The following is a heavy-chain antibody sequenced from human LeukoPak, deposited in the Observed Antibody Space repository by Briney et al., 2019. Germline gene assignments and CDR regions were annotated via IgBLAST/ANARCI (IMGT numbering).Heavy chain of an antibody. V-gene: IGHV4-34*01. CDR3: ARGVIGDSTETPGFFDY. Sequence: PSETLSLTCTVSGGSISSYYWSWIRQAPGKGLEWIGEINHSGRTNYNPSLKSRVTISVDTSKNQFSLKLYSMTAADTAVYYCARGVIGDSTETPGFFDYWGQGNLVSVSS. J-gene: IGHJ4*02. D-gene: IGHD4-17*01. CDR1: GGSISSYY. CDR2: INHSGRT.